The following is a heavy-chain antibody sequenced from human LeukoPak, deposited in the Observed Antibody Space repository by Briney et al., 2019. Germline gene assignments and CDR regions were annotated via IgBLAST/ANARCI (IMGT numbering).Heavy chain of an antibody. Sequence: GGSLRLSCAASGFTFSDYSMNWVRQAPGKGLEWISYIGIDSGNTNYADSVKGRFTISRDNRKNTLYLQMNSLRVEDTAVYFCAKRGVVIRVILVGFHKEAYYFDSWGQGALVTVSS. CDR2: IGIDSGNT. D-gene: IGHD3-22*01. CDR1: GFTFSDYS. CDR3: AKRGVVIRVILVGFHKEAYYFDS. V-gene: IGHV3-48*01. J-gene: IGHJ4*02.